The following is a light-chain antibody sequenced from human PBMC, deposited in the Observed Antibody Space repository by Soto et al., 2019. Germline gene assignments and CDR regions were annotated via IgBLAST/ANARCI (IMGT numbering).Light chain of an antibody. V-gene: IGKV3-15*01. CDR3: QQLHYWWK. J-gene: IGKJ1*01. CDR2: DAS. CDR1: QNIDNK. Sequence: EIVMTQSPATLSVSPGERATLSCRASQNIDNKLVWYQQKPGQVPRLLIYDASTRATGIPARFSGSGSGTEFTLTISSLQAEDFAFYYCQQLHYWWKFGQGNKADLK.